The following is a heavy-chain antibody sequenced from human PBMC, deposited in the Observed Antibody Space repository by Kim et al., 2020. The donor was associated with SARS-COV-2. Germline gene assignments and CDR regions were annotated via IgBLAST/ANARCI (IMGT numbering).Heavy chain of an antibody. CDR2: IKSKTDGGTT. Sequence: GGSLRLSCAASGFTFSNAWMSWVRQAPGKGLEWVGRIKSKTDGGTTDYAAPVKGRFTISRDDSKNTLYLQMNSLKTEDTAVYYCTTGSLYYYDSSGREQINYYYYRMHVWGQGITVTVSS. CDR1: GFTFSNAW. D-gene: IGHD3-22*01. V-gene: IGHV3-15*01. J-gene: IGHJ6*02. CDR3: TTGSLYYYDSSGREQINYYYYRMHV.